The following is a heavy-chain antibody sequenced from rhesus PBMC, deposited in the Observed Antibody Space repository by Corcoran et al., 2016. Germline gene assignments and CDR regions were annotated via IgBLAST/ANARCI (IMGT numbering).Heavy chain of an antibody. CDR2: IYGSGSST. V-gene: IGHV4-169*02. J-gene: IGHJ4*01. Sequence: QLQLQESGPGLVKPSETLSVTCAVSGGSISSSYWSWIRQAPGKGLEWIGYIYGSGSSTNYNPSLKSPVTLSVDTSKNQLSLKLSSVTTAVTAVYYCARDRGYCSSTYCSSGYFDYWGQGVLVTVSS. D-gene: IGHD2-15*01. CDR3: ARDRGYCSSTYCSSGYFDY. CDR1: GGSISSSY.